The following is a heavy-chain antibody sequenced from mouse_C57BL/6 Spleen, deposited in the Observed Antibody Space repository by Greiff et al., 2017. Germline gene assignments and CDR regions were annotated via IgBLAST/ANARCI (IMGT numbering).Heavy chain of an antibody. CDR1: GYTFTEYT. J-gene: IGHJ1*03. CDR3: ARHGEGAYYSNRYWYFDV. V-gene: IGHV1-62-2*01. D-gene: IGHD2-5*01. Sequence: QVQLKQSGAELVKPGASVKLSCKASGYTFTEYTIHWVKQRSGQGLEWIGWFYPGSGSIKYNEKFKDKATLTADKSSSTVYMELSRLTSEDSAVYFCARHGEGAYYSNRYWYFDVWGTGTTVTVSS. CDR2: FYPGSGSI.